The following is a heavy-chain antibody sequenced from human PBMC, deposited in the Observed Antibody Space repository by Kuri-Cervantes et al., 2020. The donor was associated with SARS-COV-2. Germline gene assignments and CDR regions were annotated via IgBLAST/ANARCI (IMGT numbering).Heavy chain of an antibody. CDR3: ARQHLGYYMDV. J-gene: IGHJ6*03. CDR1: GGSISEGTTYY. Sequence: GSLRLSCTVSGGSISEGTTYYWGWIRQPPGKGLEWIGSIYYSGSTHYNPSLKSRVSISVDTSRNQFSLKVSSVTAADTAVYSCARQHLGYYMDVWGKGTTVTVSS. V-gene: IGHV4-39*01. CDR2: IYYSGST.